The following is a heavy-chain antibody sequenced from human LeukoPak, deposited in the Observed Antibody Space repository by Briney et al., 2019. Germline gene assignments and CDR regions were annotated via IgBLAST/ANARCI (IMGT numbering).Heavy chain of an antibody. CDR2: ISSSGSTI. J-gene: IGHJ5*02. Sequence: GGSLRLSCAASGFTFSDYYMSWIRQAPGKGLEWVSYISSSGSTIYYADSVKGRFTISRDNAKNSLYLQMNSLRAEDTAVYYCARGLEMGYYDSSGSNSFDPWGQGTLVTVSS. CDR3: ARGLEMGYYDSSGSNSFDP. CDR1: GFTFSDYY. V-gene: IGHV3-11*04. D-gene: IGHD3-22*01.